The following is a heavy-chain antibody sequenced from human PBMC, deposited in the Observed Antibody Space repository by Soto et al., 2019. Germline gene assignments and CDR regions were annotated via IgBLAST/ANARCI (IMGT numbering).Heavy chain of an antibody. V-gene: IGHV1-3*01. Sequence: ASVKVSCKASGYTFARFAVHWVRQAPGQSLEWMGWINADNGHTKYSQNFQGRITMTRDKFANTVYLEVHSLRSQDTAFYYCARGEFWNRLRGVSWFDPFGQGTLVTFSS. J-gene: IGHJ5*02. CDR3: ARGEFWNRLRGVSWFDP. CDR1: GYTFARFA. D-gene: IGHD2-8*02. CDR2: INADNGHT.